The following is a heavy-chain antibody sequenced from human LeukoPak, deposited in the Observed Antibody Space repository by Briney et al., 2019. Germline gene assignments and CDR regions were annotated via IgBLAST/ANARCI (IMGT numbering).Heavy chain of an antibody. CDR2: IRDTGADK. D-gene: IGHD6-19*01. V-gene: IGHV3-30*02. CDR1: GFRSTNYG. CDR3: AKDNSGWSFDY. J-gene: IGHJ4*02. Sequence: GGSLRLSCAASGFRSTNYGMHWVRQAPGKGLERVAFIRDTGADKYYTDSVKGRFTISRDISKNTLFLQMNSLTAEDTAMYYCAKDNSGWSFDYWGQGTLVTVSS.